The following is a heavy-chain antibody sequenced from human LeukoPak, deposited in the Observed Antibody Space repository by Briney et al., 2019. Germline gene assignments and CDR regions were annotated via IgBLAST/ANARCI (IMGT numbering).Heavy chain of an antibody. D-gene: IGHD3-3*01. CDR3: ARGYDFWSGYFSYYGMDV. Sequence: GRSLRLSCAASGFTFSDYYMIWIRQAPGKGLEWVSYITSSGSTIYYADSVKGRFTISRDNAKNSLYLQMNSLRAEDTAVYYCARGYDFWSGYFSYYGMDVWGQGTTVTVSS. CDR2: ITSSGSTI. J-gene: IGHJ6*02. V-gene: IGHV3-11*01. CDR1: GFTFSDYY.